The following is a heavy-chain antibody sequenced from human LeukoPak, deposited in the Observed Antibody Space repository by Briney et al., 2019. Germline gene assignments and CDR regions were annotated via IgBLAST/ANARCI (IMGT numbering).Heavy chain of an antibody. CDR2: IKPNTADT. V-gene: IGHV1-2*02. CDR3: AREGDGYNYFDY. D-gene: IGHD5-24*01. J-gene: IGHJ4*02. CDR1: GYIFTGYY. Sequence: ASVKVSCKASGYIFTGYYIHWVRQAPGQGLEWMGWIKPNTADTKYAQNFRGRVTMTRDTSTSTAYMELSRLTSDDTAVYHCAREGDGYNYFDYWGQGTLVIVSS.